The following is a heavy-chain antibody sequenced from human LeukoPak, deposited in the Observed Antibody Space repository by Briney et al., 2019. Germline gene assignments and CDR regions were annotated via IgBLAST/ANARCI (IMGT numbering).Heavy chain of an antibody. V-gene: IGHV3-23*01. Sequence: PGGSLRLSCADSGFTFSSYAMTWVRQAPGKGLEWVSAISASGGSTYYADSVKGRFTISRDNSKSTLYLQMNSLRAEDTAVYYCAKDGKVKSVYPYYFDDWGQGTLVTVSS. CDR2: ISASGGST. J-gene: IGHJ4*02. CDR1: GFTFSSYA. D-gene: IGHD1-14*01. CDR3: AKDGKVKSVYPYYFDD.